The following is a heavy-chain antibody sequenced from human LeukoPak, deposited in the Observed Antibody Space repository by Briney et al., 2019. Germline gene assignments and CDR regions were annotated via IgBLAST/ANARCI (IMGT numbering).Heavy chain of an antibody. CDR3: AREYPDNGDGWGY. CDR2: ISGSGGIM. CDR1: GFTFSNYE. J-gene: IGHJ4*02. V-gene: IGHV3-48*03. Sequence: GGSLTLSCAASGFTFSNYEMNWVRQAPGKGLEWISYISGSGGIMFYADSVKGRFTISRDNAKNSVYLQMSSLKAEDTAVYYCAREYPDNGDGWGYWGQGTLVTVSS. D-gene: IGHD1-1*01.